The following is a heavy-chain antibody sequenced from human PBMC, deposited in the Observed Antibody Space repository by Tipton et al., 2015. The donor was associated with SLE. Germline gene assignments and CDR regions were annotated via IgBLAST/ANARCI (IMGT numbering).Heavy chain of an antibody. J-gene: IGHJ5*01. V-gene: IGHV4-39*07. D-gene: IGHD2-2*01. Sequence: TLSLTCTVSGDSISTSTYYWGWIRQSPGRGLEWIGTIYYGGNTYYNSSLKNRVSISLDTSRNQFSLGLNSVTAADTAVYHCARQGRQLMTGPFDSWGQGTLVTVSS. CDR1: GDSISTSTYY. CDR2: IYYGGNT. CDR3: ARQGRQLMTGPFDS.